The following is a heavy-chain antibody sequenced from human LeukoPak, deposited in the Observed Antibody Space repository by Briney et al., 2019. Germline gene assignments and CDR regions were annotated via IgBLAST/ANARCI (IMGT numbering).Heavy chain of an antibody. CDR1: GFTFSSYS. Sequence: AGGSLRLSCAASGFTFSSYSMNWVRQAPGKGLEWVSSISSSSSYIYYADSVKGRFTVSRDNSKNTMYLQMNSLRAEDTAVYYCVKGPDYYGSGSYLWYMDVWGKGTTVIISS. CDR3: VKGPDYYGSGSYLWYMDV. V-gene: IGHV3-21*01. D-gene: IGHD3-10*01. CDR2: ISSSSSYI. J-gene: IGHJ6*03.